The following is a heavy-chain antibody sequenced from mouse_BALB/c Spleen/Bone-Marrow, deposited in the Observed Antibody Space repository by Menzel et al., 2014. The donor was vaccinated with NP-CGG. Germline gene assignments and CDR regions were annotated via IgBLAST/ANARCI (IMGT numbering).Heavy chain of an antibody. J-gene: IGHJ3*01. Sequence: ESGPGLVAPSQSLSITCTVSGFSLTDYGVSWIRQPPGKGLEWLGVLWGGGTTYYNSTLKSRLSISRDNSKGQVFLKMNSLQTDDTAIYYCARHWDYDYGFAYWGQGTLVTVSA. CDR2: LWGGGTT. CDR1: GFSLTDYG. CDR3: ARHWDYDYGFAY. V-gene: IGHV2-6-5*01. D-gene: IGHD2-4*01.